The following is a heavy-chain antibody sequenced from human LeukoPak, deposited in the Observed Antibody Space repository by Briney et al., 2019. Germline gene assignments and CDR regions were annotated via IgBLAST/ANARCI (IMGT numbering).Heavy chain of an antibody. CDR1: GDSVSSNSVT. V-gene: IGHV6-1*01. D-gene: IGHD2-2*01. CDR3: ARRLTQYDCFDP. CDR2: TYYRSTWYN. J-gene: IGHJ5*02. Sequence: SQTLPLTCAISGDSVSSNSVTWNWIRQSPSRGLEWLGRTYYRSTWYNDYAVSVRGRITVNPDTSKNQFSLHLNSVTPENTAVYYCARRLTQYDCFDPWGQGILVTVSS.